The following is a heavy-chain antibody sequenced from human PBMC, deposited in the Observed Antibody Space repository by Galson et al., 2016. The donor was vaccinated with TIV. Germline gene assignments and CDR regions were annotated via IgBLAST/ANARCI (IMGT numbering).Heavy chain of an antibody. V-gene: IGHV2-70*11. CDR2: IDWDGDK. D-gene: IGHD4-17*01. J-gene: IGHJ2*01. CDR1: GFSLNSNGMC. CDR3: VRTPYGDSFGWYFDL. Sequence: PALVKPTQTLTLTCTFSGFSLNSNGMCVSWIRQPPGKALEWLARIDWDGDKYYSTFLQTRLTISKDTSKNQVVLTMTNTDPVDTATYYCVRTPYGDSFGWYFDLWGRGTLVTVSS.